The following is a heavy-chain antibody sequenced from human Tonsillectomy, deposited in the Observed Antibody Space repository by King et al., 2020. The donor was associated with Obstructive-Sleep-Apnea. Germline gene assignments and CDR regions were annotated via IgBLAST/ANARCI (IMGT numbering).Heavy chain of an antibody. CDR3: ARAYYYDSSGYYLRNYFDY. Sequence: VQLVESGGGLVQPGGSLRLSCAASGFTFSFYSMNWVRQAPGKGLEWVSDISSSSSTIYYADSVKGRFTISRDNAKNSLYLQMNSLRAEDTAVYYCARAYYYDSSGYYLRNYFDYWGQGTLVTVSS. V-gene: IGHV3-48*01. CDR2: ISSSSSTI. CDR1: GFTFSFYS. D-gene: IGHD3-22*01. J-gene: IGHJ4*02.